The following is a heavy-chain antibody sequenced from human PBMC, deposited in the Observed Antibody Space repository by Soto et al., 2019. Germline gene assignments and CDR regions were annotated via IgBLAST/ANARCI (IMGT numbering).Heavy chain of an antibody. CDR2: ISAHNGNT. CDR1: GYGFTTYG. J-gene: IGHJ4*02. Sequence: QVHLVQSGAEGKKPGASVKVSCKGSGYGFTTYGITWVRQAPGQGLEWMAGISAHNGNTNYAQKLQGRVTVTRDTSTSTAYMELRSLRSDDTAVYYCARGRYGDYWGQGALVTVSS. CDR3: ARGRYGDY. D-gene: IGHD1-1*01. V-gene: IGHV1-18*01.